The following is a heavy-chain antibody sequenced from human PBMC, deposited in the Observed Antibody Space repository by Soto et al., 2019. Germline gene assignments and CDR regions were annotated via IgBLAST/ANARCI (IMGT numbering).Heavy chain of an antibody. D-gene: IGHD5-12*01. CDR2: ISSSSSTI. V-gene: IGHV3-48*01. Sequence: EVQLVESGGGLVQPGGSLRLSCAASGFTFSSYSMNWVRQAPGKGLEWVSYISSSSSTIYYADSVKGRFTISRDNAKNSLYLQMNSLRAEDTAVYYCARDGGSGYDAIAFDYWGQGTLVTVSS. J-gene: IGHJ4*02. CDR3: ARDGGSGYDAIAFDY. CDR1: GFTFSSYS.